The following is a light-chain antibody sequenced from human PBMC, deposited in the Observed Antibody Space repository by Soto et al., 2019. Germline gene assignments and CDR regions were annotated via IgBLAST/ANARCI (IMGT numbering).Light chain of an antibody. J-gene: IGKJ1*01. V-gene: IGKV3-15*01. CDR3: QQYNDWPLT. CDR2: GAS. Sequence: EIVMTQSPVTLSVSPGERAALSCRASQSISSNLAWYQQKPGQAPRLLIFGASTRATGIPARFSGSASGTEFTLAISSLQSEDFAVYYCQQYNDWPLTFGQGNKVEIK. CDR1: QSISSN.